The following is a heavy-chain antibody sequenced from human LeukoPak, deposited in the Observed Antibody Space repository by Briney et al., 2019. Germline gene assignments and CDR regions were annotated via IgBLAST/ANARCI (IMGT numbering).Heavy chain of an antibody. D-gene: IGHD6-6*01. Sequence: SETLSLTCAVYGGSFSGYYWSWIRQPPGKGLEWIGEINHSGSTNYNPSLKSRVTISVDTSKNQFSLKLSSVTAADTAVYYCARPRIAARRNSRYFDYWGQGTLVTVSS. CDR3: ARPRIAARRNSRYFDY. CDR1: GGSFSGYY. V-gene: IGHV4-34*01. J-gene: IGHJ4*02. CDR2: INHSGST.